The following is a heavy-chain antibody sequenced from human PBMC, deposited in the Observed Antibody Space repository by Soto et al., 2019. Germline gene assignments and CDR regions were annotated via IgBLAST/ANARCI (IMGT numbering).Heavy chain of an antibody. D-gene: IGHD3-9*01. CDR3: ARVKSYDILTGYSMWFDP. Sequence: QVPLVQSGAEVKKPGASVKVSCKASGFTFISYDINWVRQAAGQGLEWMGWMNPDSGNTGYAQKFQGRVTMTRNTSISTAYRELSSLTSEDTAMYYCARVKSYDILTGYSMWFDPWGQGTLVTVSS. CDR2: MNPDSGNT. CDR1: GFTFISYD. J-gene: IGHJ5*02. V-gene: IGHV1-8*02.